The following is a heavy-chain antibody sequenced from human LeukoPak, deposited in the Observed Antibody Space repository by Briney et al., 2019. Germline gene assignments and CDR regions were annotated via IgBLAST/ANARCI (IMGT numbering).Heavy chain of an antibody. V-gene: IGHV4-34*01. Sequence: SETLSLTCAVYGGSFSGCYWSWIRQPPGKGLEWIGEINHSGSTNYNPSLKSRVTISVDTSKNQFSLKLSSVTAADTAVYYCARGRVTMVRGSALGYWGQGTLVTVSS. CDR3: ARGRVTMVRGSALGY. D-gene: IGHD3-10*01. J-gene: IGHJ4*02. CDR1: GGSFSGCY. CDR2: INHSGST.